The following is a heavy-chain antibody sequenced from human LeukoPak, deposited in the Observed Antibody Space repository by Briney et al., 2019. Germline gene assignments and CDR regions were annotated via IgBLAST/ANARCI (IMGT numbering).Heavy chain of an antibody. J-gene: IGHJ4*02. CDR3: ARWGNNKILDY. CDR1: GFTFSSYG. D-gene: IGHD7-27*01. V-gene: IGHV3-33*08. CDR2: IWYDGSEK. Sequence: GGSLRLSCAASGFTFSSYGMHWVRQAPGKGLEWVAVIWYDGSEKYYADSVKGRFIISRDNSKNMLYLQMNSLRADDTAVYYCARWGNNKILDYWGQGTLVTVSS.